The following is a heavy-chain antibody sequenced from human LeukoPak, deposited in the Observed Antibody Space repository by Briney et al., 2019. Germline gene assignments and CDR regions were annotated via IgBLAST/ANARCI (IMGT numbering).Heavy chain of an antibody. CDR2: INHSGST. CDR3: GRVQLSAEGGELDP. V-gene: IGHV4-34*01. J-gene: IGHJ5*02. CDR1: GGSFSGYY. Sequence: SETLSLTCAVYGGSFSGYYWSWLRQPPGKGLEWIGEINHSGSTNYNPSLKSRVTISVDTSKNQFSLKLSSVTAADTAVYYCGRVQLSAEGGELDPWGQGTLVIVSS. D-gene: IGHD1-1*01.